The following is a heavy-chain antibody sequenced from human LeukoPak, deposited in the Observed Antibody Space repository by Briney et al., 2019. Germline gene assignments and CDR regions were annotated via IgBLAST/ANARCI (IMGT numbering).Heavy chain of an antibody. Sequence: ASVKVSCKASGYTFTGYYMHWVRHAPGPGLEWMGWINPNSGPTNYAQKFQGRVTMTRDTSISTAYMELSRLRSDDTAVYCCARGDILTGYYYFDYWGQGTLVTVSS. CDR1: GYTFTGYY. V-gene: IGHV1-2*02. J-gene: IGHJ4*02. D-gene: IGHD3-9*01. CDR2: INPNSGPT. CDR3: ARGDILTGYYYFDY.